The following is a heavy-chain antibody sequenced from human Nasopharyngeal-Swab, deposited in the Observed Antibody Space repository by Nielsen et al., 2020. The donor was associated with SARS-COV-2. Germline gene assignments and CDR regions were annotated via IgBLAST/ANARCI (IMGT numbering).Heavy chain of an antibody. CDR1: GGSFSGYY. J-gene: IGHJ4*02. CDR3: ARAPLRGVDY. D-gene: IGHD4-17*01. CDR2: ISHSGST. Sequence: SETLSLTCAVYGGSFSGYYWSWIRQPPGKGLEWIGEISHSGSTNYNPSLKSRVTISVDTSKNQFSLKLSSVTAADTAVYYCARAPLRGVDYWGQGTLVTVSS. V-gene: IGHV4-34*01.